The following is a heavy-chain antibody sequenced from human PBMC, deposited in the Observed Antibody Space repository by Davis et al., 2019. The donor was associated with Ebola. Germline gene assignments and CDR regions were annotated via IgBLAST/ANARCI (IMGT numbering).Heavy chain of an antibody. J-gene: IGHJ4*02. CDR1: GFPFRSYG. V-gene: IGHV3-33*06. CDR3: AKDRLSGSYSPYVDS. Sequence: GESLKISCAASGFPFRSYGMHWVRQAPGKGLEWVAVIWYDGSKKYYADSVKGRFTISRDNSKNTLYLQMNSLRVEDTAIYYCAKDRLSGSYSPYVDSWGQGSLVTVSS. D-gene: IGHD1-26*01. CDR2: IWYDGSKK.